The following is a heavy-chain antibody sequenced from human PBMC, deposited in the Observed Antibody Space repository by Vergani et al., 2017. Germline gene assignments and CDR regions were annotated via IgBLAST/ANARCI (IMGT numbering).Heavy chain of an antibody. CDR3: AKCPSYDFWSGYPNYWYFDL. Sequence: EVQLLESGGGLVQPGGSLRLSCAASGFTFSSYAMSWVRQAPGKGLEWVSAISGSGGSTYYADSVKGRFTISRDNSKNTLYLQMNSLRAEDTAVYYCAKCPSYDFWSGYPNYWYFDLWGRGTLVTVSS. CDR1: GFTFSSYA. V-gene: IGHV3-23*01. CDR2: ISGSGGST. D-gene: IGHD3-3*01. J-gene: IGHJ2*01.